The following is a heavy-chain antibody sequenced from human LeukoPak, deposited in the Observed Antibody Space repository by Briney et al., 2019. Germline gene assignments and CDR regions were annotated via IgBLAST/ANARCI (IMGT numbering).Heavy chain of an antibody. D-gene: IGHD3-22*01. CDR3: ARVPLYYYDSSGYDG. CDR1: GGSISSSSYY. Sequence: SETLSLTCTVSGGSISSSSYYWGWIRQPPGKGLEWIESIYYSGSTYYNPSLKSRVTISVDTSKNHFSLKLSSVTAADTAVYYCARVPLYYYDSSGYDGWGQGTLVTVSS. V-gene: IGHV4-39*02. J-gene: IGHJ4*02. CDR2: IYYSGST.